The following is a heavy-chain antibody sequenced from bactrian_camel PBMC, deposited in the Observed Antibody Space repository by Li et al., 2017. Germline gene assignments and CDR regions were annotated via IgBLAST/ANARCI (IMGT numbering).Heavy chain of an antibody. V-gene: IGHV3S31*01. D-gene: IGHD1*01. CDR3: VRPGPDARGGFDH. Sequence: VQLVESGGDLVQPGGSLRLSCAASGFTFSGYFMSWARQGPGKGPEWVSAIKGDGSKTYYADSVKGRFTVSRDNAKNTLYLQMNSLKTEDTAVYYCVRPGPDARGGFDHWGQGTQVTVS. CDR2: IKGDGSKT. J-gene: IGHJ4*01. CDR1: GFTFSGYF.